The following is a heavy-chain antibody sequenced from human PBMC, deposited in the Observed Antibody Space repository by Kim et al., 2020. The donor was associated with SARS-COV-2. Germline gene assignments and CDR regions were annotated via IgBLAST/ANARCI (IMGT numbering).Heavy chain of an antibody. CDR3: AKSYSSGTYYSPRPPYFDY. D-gene: IGHD3-10*01. CDR1: GFTFTSYA. J-gene: IGHJ4*02. V-gene: IGHV3-23*01. CDR2: ISHSGDNT. Sequence: GGSLRLSCVASGFTFTSYAMTWVRQPPGKGLEWVSSISHSGDNTYYADSVKGRFTISRDDSKNTLYLQLNSLRAEDTALYFCAKSYSSGTYYSPRPPYFDYWGQGTRLTVSS.